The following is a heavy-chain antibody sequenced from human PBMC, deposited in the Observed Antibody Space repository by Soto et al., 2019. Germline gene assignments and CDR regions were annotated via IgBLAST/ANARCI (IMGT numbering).Heavy chain of an antibody. CDR3: ARMEAPFDYYDTSDAFDI. Sequence: GESLKISCKGSGYIFTSYWIGWVLQMPGKGLEWVGIMYPLYADTRYSPCFQGRFTVWGGKAIIASYVHWRSLKASDVAMYCCARMEAPFDYYDTSDAFDIWGQGTMVTVSS. CDR2: MYPLYADT. D-gene: IGHD3-22*01. CDR1: GYIFTSYW. V-gene: IGHV5-51*01. J-gene: IGHJ3*02.